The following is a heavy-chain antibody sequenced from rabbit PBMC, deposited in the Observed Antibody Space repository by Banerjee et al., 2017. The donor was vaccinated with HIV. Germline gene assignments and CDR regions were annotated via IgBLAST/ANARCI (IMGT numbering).Heavy chain of an antibody. Sequence: QSLEESGGDLVKPGGSLTLTCTASGFDLSSYYYMCWVRQAPGKGLEWIGCITTGSGSTYYASWAKGRFTLSKTSSTTVTLQMTSLTAADTATYFCARATGGVLYGYDLWGPGTLVTVS. V-gene: IGHV1S40*01. CDR2: ITTGSGST. D-gene: IGHD6-1*01. J-gene: IGHJ4*01. CDR3: ARATGGVLYGYDL. CDR1: GFDLSSYYY.